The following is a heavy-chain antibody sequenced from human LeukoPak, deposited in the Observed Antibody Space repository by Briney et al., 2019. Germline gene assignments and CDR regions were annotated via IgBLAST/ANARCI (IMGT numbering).Heavy chain of an antibody. J-gene: IGHJ4*02. CDR3: VRALGDY. Sequence: GGALRLSCAASGFRFRSYWMHWVRQVAGKGRVGVSRINTDGIIINYADSVKGRFTFSRDNARNTLYLQMNSLRTEDTAVYYCVRALGDYWGQGILVTVSS. CDR1: GFRFRSYW. CDR2: INTDGIII. D-gene: IGHD7-27*01. V-gene: IGHV3-74*01.